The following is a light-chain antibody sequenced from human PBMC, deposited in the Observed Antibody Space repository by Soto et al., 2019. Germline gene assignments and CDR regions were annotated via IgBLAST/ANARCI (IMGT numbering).Light chain of an antibody. Sequence: EIVLTQSPGTLSLSPGERATLSCRASQSVSSSYLAWYQQKPGQAHRLLIYGASSRATGIPDRFSGSGSGTDLPLTISRLEPEDFAVYYCHQYGSSPPITFGQGTRLEIK. CDR1: QSVSSSY. V-gene: IGKV3-20*01. J-gene: IGKJ5*01. CDR3: HQYGSSPPIT. CDR2: GAS.